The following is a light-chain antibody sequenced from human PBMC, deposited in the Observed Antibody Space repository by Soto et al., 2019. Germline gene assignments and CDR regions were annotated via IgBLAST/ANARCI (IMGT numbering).Light chain of an antibody. CDR2: EVT. CDR3: SSYTGGNPSDV. J-gene: IGLJ1*01. Sequence: QSFLTHPPSASGSPGQSVTISCTGTSSDVGGYDYVSWYQQHPGKAPKLMIYEVTIRPSGVSDRFSGSKSGNTASLTVSGLQAEDEADYYCSSYTGGNPSDVFGTGTKVTVL. CDR1: SSDVGGYDY. V-gene: IGLV2-8*01.